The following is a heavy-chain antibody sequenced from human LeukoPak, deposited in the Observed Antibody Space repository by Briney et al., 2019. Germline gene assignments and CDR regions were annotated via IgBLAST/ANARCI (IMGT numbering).Heavy chain of an antibody. V-gene: IGHV4-34*01. D-gene: IGHD6-19*01. CDR3: ARGGRIAVNWFDP. J-gene: IGHJ5*02. Sequence: PSETLSLTCAVYGGSFSGYYWSWIRQPPGKGLEWIGEINHSGSTNHNPSLKSRVTISVDTSKNQFSLKLSSVTAADTAVYYCARGGRIAVNWFDPWGQGTLVTVSS. CDR2: INHSGST. CDR1: GGSFSGYY.